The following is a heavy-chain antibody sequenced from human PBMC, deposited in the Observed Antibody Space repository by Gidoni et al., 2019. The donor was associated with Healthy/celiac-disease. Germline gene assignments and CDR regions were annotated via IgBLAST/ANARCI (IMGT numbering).Heavy chain of an antibody. D-gene: IGHD6-19*01. J-gene: IGHJ6*02. CDR2: IYYSGST. CDR3: AREGGSSGWTDYYYGMDV. Sequence: QLQLQESGPGPVKPSETLSLTCTVSGGSISRISYYWGWNRQPPGKGLEGIGSIYYSGSTYYNPSLKSRVTISVDTSKNQFSLKLSSVTAADTAVYYCAREGGSSGWTDYYYGMDVWGQGTTVTVSS. CDR1: GGSISRISYY. V-gene: IGHV4-39*07.